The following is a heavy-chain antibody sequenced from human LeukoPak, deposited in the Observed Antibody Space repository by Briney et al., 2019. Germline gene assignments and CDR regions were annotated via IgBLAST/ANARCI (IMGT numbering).Heavy chain of an antibody. J-gene: IGHJ4*02. CDR1: GFTFSSYG. V-gene: IGHV3-23*01. Sequence: PGGTLRLSCAASGFTFSSYGMSWVRQAPGKGLEWVSSITGSGDKTNYTDSVKGRFTISRDNSKNTLYLQMNSLRPEDTAVYYCARGARGSGWRGFDYWGQGTLVTVSS. D-gene: IGHD6-19*01. CDR2: ITGSGDKT. CDR3: ARGARGSGWRGFDY.